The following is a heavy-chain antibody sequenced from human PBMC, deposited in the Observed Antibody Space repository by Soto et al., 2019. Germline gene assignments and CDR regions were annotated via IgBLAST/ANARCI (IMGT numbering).Heavy chain of an antibody. CDR3: ARSHGSSTSLEIYYYYYHGMDV. CDR2: IIPISGTA. J-gene: IGHJ6*02. Sequence: QVQLVQSGAEVKKPGSSVKVSSKTSGGTFSRYAISWVRQAPGQGLEWMGGIIPISGTANYAQKFQGRVTITADESTSTAYMELSSRRSEDTAVYYCARSHGSSTSLEIYYYYYHGMDVWGPGTTVTVSS. CDR1: GGTFSRYA. D-gene: IGHD2-2*01. V-gene: IGHV1-69*01.